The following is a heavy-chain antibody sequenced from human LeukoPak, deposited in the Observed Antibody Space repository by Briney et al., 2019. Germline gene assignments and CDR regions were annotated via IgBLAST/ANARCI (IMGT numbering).Heavy chain of an antibody. CDR3: ARGLCTSTSCYQGPFDF. CDR1: GFTFSSYA. V-gene: IGHV3-23*01. D-gene: IGHD2-2*01. CDR2: ISGSGGGT. Sequence: PGGSLRLSCAASGFTFSSYAMSWVRQAPGKGLEWVSAISGSGGGTYYADSVKGRFTISRDNSKNTLYLQMNSLRAEDTAVYYCARGLCTSTSCYQGPFDFWGQGMLVTVSS. J-gene: IGHJ4*02.